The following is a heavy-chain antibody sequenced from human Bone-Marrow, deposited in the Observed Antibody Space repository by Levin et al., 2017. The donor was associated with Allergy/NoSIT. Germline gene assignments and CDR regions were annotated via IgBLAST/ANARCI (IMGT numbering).Heavy chain of an antibody. J-gene: IGHJ6*02. CDR3: AKNGGGFGEAHPKYYHMDV. Sequence: PGGSLRLSCAASGFSLRNYAMSWVRQAPGRGLEWVAAIGGSGPTTFYADSVEGRFTISRDNSQKTIYLQMNSLRVEDTAIYYCAKNGGGFGEAHPKYYHMDVWGQGTTVTVSS. CDR2: IGGSGPTT. D-gene: IGHD3-10*01. V-gene: IGHV3-23*01. CDR1: GFSLRNYA.